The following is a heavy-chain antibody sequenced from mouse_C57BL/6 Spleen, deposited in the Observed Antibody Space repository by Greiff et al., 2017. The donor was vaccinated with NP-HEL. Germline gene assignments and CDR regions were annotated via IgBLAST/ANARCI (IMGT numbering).Heavy chain of an antibody. CDR1: GYAFTNYL. D-gene: IGHD1-1*01. Sequence: VQLQQSGAELVRPGTSVKVSCKASGYAFTNYLIEWVKQRPGQGLEWIGVINPGSGGTNYNEKFKGKATLTADKSSSTAYMQLSSLTSEDSAVYFCAKGRYYYGSSYDYFDYWGQGTTLTVSS. CDR3: AKGRYYYGSSYDYFDY. J-gene: IGHJ2*01. V-gene: IGHV1-54*01. CDR2: INPGSGGT.